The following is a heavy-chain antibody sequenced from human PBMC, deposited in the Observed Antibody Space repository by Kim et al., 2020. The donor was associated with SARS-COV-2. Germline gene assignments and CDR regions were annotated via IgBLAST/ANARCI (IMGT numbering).Heavy chain of an antibody. CDR3: ARGGTGINLDY. CDR1: GLSVSNNQ. D-gene: IGHD1-1*01. J-gene: IGHJ4*02. V-gene: IGHV3-53*01. CDR2: IYTGGTA. Sequence: GGSLRLSCVASGLSVSNNQMSWVRQAPGKGPEWVSAIYTGGTAEYADSVKGRFTLSRDNSKNTMFLQMNSLRVDDTAVYYCARGGTGINLDYWGQGTLAT.